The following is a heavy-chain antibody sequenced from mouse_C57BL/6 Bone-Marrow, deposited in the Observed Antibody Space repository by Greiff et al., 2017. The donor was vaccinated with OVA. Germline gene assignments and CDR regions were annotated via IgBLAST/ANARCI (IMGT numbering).Heavy chain of an antibody. CDR1: GYSITSGYY. D-gene: IGHD1-2*01. Sequence: EVQLQQSGPGLVKPSQSLSLTCSVTGYSITSGYYWNWIRQFPGNKLEWMGYISYDGSNNYNPSLKNRISITRDTSKNQFFLKLNSVTTEDTATYYCARGKDYGPKGNYFDYWGQGTTLTVSS. J-gene: IGHJ2*01. CDR3: ARGKDYGPKGNYFDY. V-gene: IGHV3-6*01. CDR2: ISYDGSN.